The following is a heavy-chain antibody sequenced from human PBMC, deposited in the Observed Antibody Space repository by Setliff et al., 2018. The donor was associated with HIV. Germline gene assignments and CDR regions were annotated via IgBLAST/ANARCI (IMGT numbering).Heavy chain of an antibody. CDR3: ARLTTTYYYDSSAYYHPV. CDR1: GGSFSGYY. V-gene: IGHV4-34*01. CDR2: INHSGST. D-gene: IGHD3-22*01. J-gene: IGHJ4*02. Sequence: PSETLSLTCAVYGGSFSGYYWSWIRQPPGKGLEWIGEINHSGSTNYNPSLKSRVTTSVDTSKNQFSLKLSSVTAADTAVFYCARLTTTYYYDSSAYYHPVWGQGTLVTSPQ.